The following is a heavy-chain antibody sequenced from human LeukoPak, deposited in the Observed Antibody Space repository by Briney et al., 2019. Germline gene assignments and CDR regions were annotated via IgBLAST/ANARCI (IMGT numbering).Heavy chain of an antibody. J-gene: IGHJ4*02. CDR1: GGSISSYY. D-gene: IGHD4-23*01. Sequence: SETLSLTCTVSGGSISSYYWSWIRQPAGKGLEWVGRIYISGSTNYNPSLKSRVTMSVDTSKNQFSLKLSSVTAADTAVYYCARIDYGGNSGIFDYWGQGTLVTVSS. CDR3: ARIDYGGNSGIFDY. V-gene: IGHV4-4*07. CDR2: IYISGST.